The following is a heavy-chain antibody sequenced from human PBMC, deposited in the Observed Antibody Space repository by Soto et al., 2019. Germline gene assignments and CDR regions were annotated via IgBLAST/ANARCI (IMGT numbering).Heavy chain of an antibody. Sequence: EVQLVETGGGLIQPGGSLRLSCAASGFTVSSNYMSWVRQAPGKGLEWVSVIYSGGSTYYADSVKGRFTISRDNSKNPLYLQKNSLRAEDTAVYYCAGPSSGWSAHTGPGYFDLWGRGTLVTVSS. D-gene: IGHD6-19*01. CDR3: AGPSSGWSAHTGPGYFDL. CDR2: IYSGGST. V-gene: IGHV3-53*02. CDR1: GFTVSSNY. J-gene: IGHJ2*01.